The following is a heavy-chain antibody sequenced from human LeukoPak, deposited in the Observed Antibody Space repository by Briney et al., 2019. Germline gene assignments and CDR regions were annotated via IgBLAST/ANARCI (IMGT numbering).Heavy chain of an antibody. D-gene: IGHD3-16*01. CDR2: IIPIFGTA. CDR3: AREGLGELTLDY. V-gene: IGHV1-69*05. Sequence: SVKVSCKASGGTFSSYAISWVRQAPGQGLEWMGGIIPIFGTANYAQKFQGRVTITTDTSTSTAYMELRSLRSDDTAVYYCAREGLGELTLDYWGQGTLVTVSS. J-gene: IGHJ4*02. CDR1: GGTFSSYA.